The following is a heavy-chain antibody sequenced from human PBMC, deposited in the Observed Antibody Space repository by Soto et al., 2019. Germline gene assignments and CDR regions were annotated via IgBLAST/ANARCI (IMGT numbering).Heavy chain of an antibody. CDR1: GGTFSSYA. Sequence: SVKVSCKASGGTFSSYAISWVRQAPGQGLEWMGGIIPIFGTANYAQKFQGRVTITADESTSTAYMELSSLRSEDTAVYYCARDRDTMVRGVIIGDLYYYGTDVWGQGTTVT. J-gene: IGHJ6*02. CDR2: IIPIFGTA. D-gene: IGHD3-10*01. CDR3: ARDRDTMVRGVIIGDLYYYGTDV. V-gene: IGHV1-69*13.